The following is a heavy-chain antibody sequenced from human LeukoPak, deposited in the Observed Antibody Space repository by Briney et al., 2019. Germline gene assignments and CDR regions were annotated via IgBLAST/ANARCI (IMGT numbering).Heavy chain of an antibody. CDR3: ARGGLDTRRGGYFDY. V-gene: IGHV4-34*01. CDR2: ISHSGTT. Sequence: PSETLSLTCALYGGYLSGFYWSWVRQPPGKGLEWIGEISHSGTTYFNPSLKSRVTVSVDTSKSQFSLRLDSMTAADTAVYYCARGGLDTRRGGYFDYWGQGILVTVSS. D-gene: IGHD5-18*01. CDR1: GGYLSGFY. J-gene: IGHJ4*02.